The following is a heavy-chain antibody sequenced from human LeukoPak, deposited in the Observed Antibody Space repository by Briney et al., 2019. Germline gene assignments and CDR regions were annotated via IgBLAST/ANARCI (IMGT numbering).Heavy chain of an antibody. CDR1: EYTFASYY. CDR2: INPGGGST. CDR3: ARAAGYSYGYEWYFDL. J-gene: IGHJ2*01. V-gene: IGHV1-46*01. Sequence: ASVTVSCKASEYTFASYYMHWVRQAPGQGLEWMGIINPGGGSTSNAQKFQGRVTMTRDTSTSTVYMEVTSLRSEDTAVYYCARAAGYSYGYEWYFDLWGRGTLVTVSS. D-gene: IGHD5-18*01.